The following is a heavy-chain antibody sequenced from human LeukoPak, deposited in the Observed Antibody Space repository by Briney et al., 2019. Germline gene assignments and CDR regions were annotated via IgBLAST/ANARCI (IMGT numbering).Heavy chain of an antibody. CDR1: GFTFSSYS. Sequence: GGSLRLSCAAPGFTFSSYSMNWVRQAPGKGLEWVSGISASSDFTYYADSVKGRFTITRDNSKSTVYLQMNSLSVEDTAVYYCAKDAPGHYDVDYFDYWGQGTLVTVSS. CDR2: ISASSDFT. D-gene: IGHD3-10*02. CDR3: AKDAPGHYDVDYFDY. V-gene: IGHV3-23*01. J-gene: IGHJ4*02.